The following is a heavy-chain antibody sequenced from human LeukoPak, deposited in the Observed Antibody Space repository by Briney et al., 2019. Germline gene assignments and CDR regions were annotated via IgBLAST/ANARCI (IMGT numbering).Heavy chain of an antibody. D-gene: IGHD3-10*01. CDR3: ARGSMVRGVILLDV. V-gene: IGHV1-69*06. CDR1: GGAFSSYA. CDR2: IIPIFGTA. Sequence: SVKVSCKASGGAFSSYAISWVRQAPGQGLEWMGGIIPIFGTANYAQKFQGRVTITADKSTSTAYMELSSLRSEDTAVYYCARGSMVRGVILLDVWGKGTTVTVSS. J-gene: IGHJ6*04.